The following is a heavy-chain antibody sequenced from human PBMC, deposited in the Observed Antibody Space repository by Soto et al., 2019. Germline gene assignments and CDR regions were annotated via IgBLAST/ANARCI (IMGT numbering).Heavy chain of an antibody. V-gene: IGHV3-33*01. CDR3: ARDHNDYGDEYFDY. Sequence: GGSLRLSCAASGFTFSSYGMHWVRQAPGKGLEWVAVIWSDGSNKYYADSVKGRFTISRDNSKNTLYLQMNSLRAEDTAVYYCARDHNDYGDEYFDYWGQGTLVTVSS. D-gene: IGHD4-17*01. CDR2: IWSDGSNK. CDR1: GFTFSSYG. J-gene: IGHJ4*02.